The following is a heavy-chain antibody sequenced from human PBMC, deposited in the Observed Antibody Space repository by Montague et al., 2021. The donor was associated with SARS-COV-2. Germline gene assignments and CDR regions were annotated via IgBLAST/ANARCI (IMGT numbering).Heavy chain of an antibody. V-gene: IGHV4-59*12. CDR1: GGSISPYY. Sequence: SETLSLTCTVSGGSISPYYWSWIRQSPGKGLGCIGYTSYSGSTDYNPSLKSRVTISIDTSKNQFSLKLSSVTAGDTAVYYCARWGEYYDSPYYYYAMDVWGQGTTVTISS. CDR3: ARWGEYYDSPYYYYAMDV. J-gene: IGHJ6*02. D-gene: IGHD3-3*01. CDR2: TSYSGST.